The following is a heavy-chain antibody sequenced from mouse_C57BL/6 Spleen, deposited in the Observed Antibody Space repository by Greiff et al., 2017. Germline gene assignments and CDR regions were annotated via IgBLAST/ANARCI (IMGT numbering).Heavy chain of an antibody. Sequence: EVQLQQSGPELVKPGASVKISCKASGYTFTDYYMNWVKQSHGKSLEWIGDINPNNGGTSYNQKFKGKATLTVDKSSSTAYMERRSLTSEDSAVYYCARETTVVATRYFDVWGTGTTGTVSS. CDR3: ARETTVVATRYFDV. CDR1: GYTFTDYY. J-gene: IGHJ1*03. D-gene: IGHD1-1*01. V-gene: IGHV1-26*01. CDR2: INPNNGGT.